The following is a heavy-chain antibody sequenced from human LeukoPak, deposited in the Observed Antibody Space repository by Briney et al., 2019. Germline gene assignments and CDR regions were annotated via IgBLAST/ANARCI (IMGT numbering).Heavy chain of an antibody. J-gene: IGHJ4*02. Sequence: GGSLRLSCAASGFTVSSSYMSWVRQAPGKGLEWVSVIYIGGNTYYAESVKGRFTISRDNSENTLYLQLNSLRAEDTAVYYCAKHSSGWYVSDYWGQGTLVTVSS. CDR3: AKHSSGWYVSDY. D-gene: IGHD6-19*01. CDR1: GFTVSSSY. V-gene: IGHV3-53*01. CDR2: IYIGGNT.